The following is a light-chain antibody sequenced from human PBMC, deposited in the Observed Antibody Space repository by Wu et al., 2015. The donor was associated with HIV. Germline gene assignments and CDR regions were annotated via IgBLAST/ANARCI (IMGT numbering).Light chain of an antibody. Sequence: EIVLTQSPATLSLSPGERATLSCRASQSVSTYLAWYQQKPGQAPRLLIYDVSNRATGIPARFSGSGSGTDFTLTISSLEPEDFAVYYCQQRSNWLGTFGPGTKVD. CDR2: DVS. CDR1: QSVSTY. J-gene: IGKJ3*01. V-gene: IGKV3-11*01. CDR3: QQRSNWLGT.